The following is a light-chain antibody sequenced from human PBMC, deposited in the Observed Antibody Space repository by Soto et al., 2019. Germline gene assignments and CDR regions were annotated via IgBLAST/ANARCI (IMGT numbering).Light chain of an antibody. J-gene: IGKJ1*01. CDR2: KAS. Sequence: DIQMTQSPSTLSGSVGDRVTITCRASQTISSWLAWYQQKPGKAPKLLIYKASTLKSGVPSRFSGSGSGTEFTLTISSLQPDDFATYYCQQYHNDSPWTFGQGTKVDIK. V-gene: IGKV1-5*03. CDR3: QQYHNDSPWT. CDR1: QTISSW.